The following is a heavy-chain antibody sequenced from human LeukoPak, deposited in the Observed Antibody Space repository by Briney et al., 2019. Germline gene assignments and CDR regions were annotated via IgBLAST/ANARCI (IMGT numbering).Heavy chain of an antibody. CDR3: ARLPSFSGPRIKNYYYYGMDV. V-gene: IGHV4-59*08. CDR2: IYYSGST. J-gene: IGHJ6*02. D-gene: IGHD6-19*01. Sequence: SETLSFTCTVSGGSISSYYWSWIRQPPGKGLEWIGYIYYSGSTNYNPSLKSRVTISVDTSKNQFSLKLSSVTAADTAVYYCARLPSFSGPRIKNYYYYGMDVWGQGTTVTVSS. CDR1: GGSISSYY.